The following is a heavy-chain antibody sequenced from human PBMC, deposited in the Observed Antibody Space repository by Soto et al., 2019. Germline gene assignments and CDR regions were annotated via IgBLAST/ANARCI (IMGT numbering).Heavy chain of an antibody. J-gene: IGHJ4*02. Sequence: QVQLVESAGGVVQPGRSLRLSCAASGFTFSSYGMNWVRQAPGKGLEWVAVIWYDGSNKYYADSVKGRFTISRDNSKNTLYLQMNSLRAEDTAVYYCARTKAVAAKTQYYFDYWGQGTLVTVSS. D-gene: IGHD6-19*01. V-gene: IGHV3-33*01. CDR1: GFTFSSYG. CDR2: IWYDGSNK. CDR3: ARTKAVAAKTQYYFDY.